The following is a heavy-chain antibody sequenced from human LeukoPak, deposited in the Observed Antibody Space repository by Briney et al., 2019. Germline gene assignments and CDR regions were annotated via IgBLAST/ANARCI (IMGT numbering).Heavy chain of an antibody. Sequence: GSLKISCKASGYSFTNYWIGWVRRMPGKGLEWMGLIYPGDSDTRYSPSFQGQVTISADKSISTTYLQWSSLKASDTAMYYCARSQGYCSGGSCLQGDWFDPWGRGTLVTVSS. CDR2: IYPGDSDT. D-gene: IGHD2-15*01. J-gene: IGHJ5*02. CDR1: GYSFTNYW. CDR3: ARSQGYCSGGSCLQGDWFDP. V-gene: IGHV5-51*01.